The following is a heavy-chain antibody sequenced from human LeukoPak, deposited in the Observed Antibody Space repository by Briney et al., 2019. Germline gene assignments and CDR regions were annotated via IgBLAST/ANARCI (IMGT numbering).Heavy chain of an antibody. J-gene: IGHJ4*02. CDR2: IYYSGST. CDR3: ARDGYSYGYRALFDY. V-gene: IGHV4-39*07. CDR1: GGSISSSSYY. Sequence: PSETLSLTCTVSGGSISSSSYYWGWIRQPPGKGLEWIGSIYYSGSTYYNPSLKSRVTISVDTSKNQFSLKLSSVTAADTAVYYCARDGYSYGYRALFDYWGQGTLVTVSS. D-gene: IGHD5-18*01.